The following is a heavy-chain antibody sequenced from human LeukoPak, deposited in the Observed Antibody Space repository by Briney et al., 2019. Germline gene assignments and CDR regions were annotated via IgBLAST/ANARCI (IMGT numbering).Heavy chain of an antibody. CDR3: ANLVVVTAIQNY. CDR1: GFIFTNYG. Sequence: PGGSLRLSCAASGFIFTNYGMTWVRQAPRKGLEWVSSITYSGGSTYYADSVKGRFTISRDNSKNTVYLQMNSLRAEDTAVYYCANLVVVTAIQNYWGQGTLVTVSS. J-gene: IGHJ4*02. CDR2: ITYSGGST. V-gene: IGHV3-23*01. D-gene: IGHD2-21*02.